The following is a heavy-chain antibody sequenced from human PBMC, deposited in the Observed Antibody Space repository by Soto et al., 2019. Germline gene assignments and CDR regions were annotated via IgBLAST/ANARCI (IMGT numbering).Heavy chain of an antibody. V-gene: IGHV3-21*01. CDR1: GFTFCSYS. Sequence: GGSLRLSCAASGFTFCSYSMNWVRQAPGKGLEWVSSISSSSSYIYYADSVKGRFTISRDNAKNSLYLQMNSLRAEDTAVYYCARDQTGATNYYYYYGMDVWGQGTTVTVSS. D-gene: IGHD7-27*01. CDR3: ARDQTGATNYYYYYGMDV. J-gene: IGHJ6*02. CDR2: ISSSSSYI.